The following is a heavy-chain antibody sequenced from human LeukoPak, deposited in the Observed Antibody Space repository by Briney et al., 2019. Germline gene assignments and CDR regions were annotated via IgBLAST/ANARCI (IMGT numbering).Heavy chain of an antibody. V-gene: IGHV3-9*01. J-gene: IGHJ3*02. CDR1: GFTFDDYA. CDR2: ISWNSGSI. D-gene: IGHD2-15*01. CDR3: AKALGGYCSGGSCYLGAFDI. Sequence: SLRLSCAASGFTFDDYAMHWVRQAPGEGLEWVSGISWNSGSIGYADSVKGRLTISRDNAKNSLYLQMNSLRAEDTALYYCAKALGGYCSGGSCYLGAFDIWGQGTMVTVSS.